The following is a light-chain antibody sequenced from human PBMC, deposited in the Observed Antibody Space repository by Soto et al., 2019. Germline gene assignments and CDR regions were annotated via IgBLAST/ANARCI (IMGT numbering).Light chain of an antibody. J-gene: IGLJ1*01. Sequence: QSALTQPASVSGSAGHSITISCTRTSSDVGGYNYVSWYQQHPGKAPKLMIYEVSNRPSGVSNRFSGSKSGNTASLTISGLQAEDEADYYCSSYTSSSTQVFGTGTKLTVL. CDR2: EVS. V-gene: IGLV2-14*01. CDR1: SSDVGGYNY. CDR3: SSYTSSSTQV.